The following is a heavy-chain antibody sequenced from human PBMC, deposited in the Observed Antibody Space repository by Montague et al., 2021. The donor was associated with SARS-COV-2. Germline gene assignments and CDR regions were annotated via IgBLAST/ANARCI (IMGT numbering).Heavy chain of an antibody. CDR1: GGSISSYY. CDR3: ARGDVEMATIKSGGPFYHFDY. D-gene: IGHD5-24*01. Sequence: SETLSLTCTVSGGSISSYYWSWIRQHPGKGLEWIGYIYYSGSTNYNHPLKSPVTITVDTSKNQFSLKLSSVTAADTAVYYCARGDVEMATIKSGGPFYHFDYWGQGTLVTVSS. CDR2: IYYSGST. J-gene: IGHJ4*02. V-gene: IGHV4-59*13.